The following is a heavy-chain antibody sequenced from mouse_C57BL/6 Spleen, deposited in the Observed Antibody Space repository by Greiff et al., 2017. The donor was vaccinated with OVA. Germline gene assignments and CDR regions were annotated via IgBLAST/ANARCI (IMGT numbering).Heavy chain of an antibody. Sequence: VKLMESGPELVKPGASVKISCKASGYAFSSSWMNWVKQRPGKGLEWIGRIYPGDGDTNYNGKFKGKATLTADKSSSTAYMQLSSLTSEDSAVSFCARGYYGSRGGYWGQGTTLTVSS. CDR1: GYAFSSSW. D-gene: IGHD1-1*01. J-gene: IGHJ2*01. V-gene: IGHV1-82*01. CDR2: IYPGDGDT. CDR3: ARGYYGSRGGY.